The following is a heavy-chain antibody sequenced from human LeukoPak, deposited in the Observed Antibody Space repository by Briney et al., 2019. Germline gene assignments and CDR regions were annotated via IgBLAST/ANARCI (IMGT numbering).Heavy chain of an antibody. V-gene: IGHV1-18*01. J-gene: IGHJ3*02. Sequence: ASVTVSCKASGYTFTIYGISWVRQAPGQGLEWMGWISAYNGNTNYAQKLQGRVTMTTDTSTSTAYMELKNLRSDDTAVYYCARRDNGAFDIWGQGTMVTVSS. D-gene: IGHD2-8*01. CDR2: ISAYNGNT. CDR1: GYTFTIYG. CDR3: ARRDNGAFDI.